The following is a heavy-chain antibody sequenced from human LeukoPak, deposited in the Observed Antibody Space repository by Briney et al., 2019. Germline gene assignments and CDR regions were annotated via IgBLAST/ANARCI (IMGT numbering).Heavy chain of an antibody. V-gene: IGHV3-30*04. CDR2: ISYDGSNK. J-gene: IGHJ4*02. CDR3: ARDYKYAFDN. CDR1: GFTLSSYA. Sequence: GGSLRLSCAASGFTLSSYAMHWVRQAPGKGLEWVAVISYDGSNKYYADSVKGRFTISGDKAKNSLYLQMNSLRVEDTAVYYCARDYKYAFDNWGQGTLVTVSS. D-gene: IGHD5-24*01.